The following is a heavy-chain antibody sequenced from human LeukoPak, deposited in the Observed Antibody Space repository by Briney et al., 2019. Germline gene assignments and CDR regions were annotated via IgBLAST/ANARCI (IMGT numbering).Heavy chain of an antibody. CDR2: IKSRADGGTT. V-gene: IGHV3-15*01. J-gene: IGHJ4*02. Sequence: PGGSLRLSCAVSGLTFSNFKMNWVRQAPGKGLEWVGRIKSRADGGTTDYAAPVKGRFTVSRDDSKNTVYLQMNTLKTDDTGVYYCTTDLSGWYWIPSDFWGQGALVTVSS. CDR1: GLTFSNFK. CDR3: TTDLSGWYWIPSDF. D-gene: IGHD6-19*01.